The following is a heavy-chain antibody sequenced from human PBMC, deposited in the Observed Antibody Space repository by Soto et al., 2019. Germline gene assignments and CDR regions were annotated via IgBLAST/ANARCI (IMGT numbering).Heavy chain of an antibody. CDR1: GGYFSGYY. V-gene: IGHV4-34*01. CDR2: INHSGST. J-gene: IGHJ5*02. Sequence: SETQSLTCAVYGGYFSGYYWSWIRQPPGKGLEWIGEINHSGSTNYNPSLKSRVTISVDTSKNQFSLKLSSVTAADTAVYYCARSVFPWGQGTLVTVSS. CDR3: ARSVFP.